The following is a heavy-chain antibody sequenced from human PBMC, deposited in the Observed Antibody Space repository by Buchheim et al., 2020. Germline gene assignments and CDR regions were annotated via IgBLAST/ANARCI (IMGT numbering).Heavy chain of an antibody. V-gene: IGHV3-NL1*01. CDR2: ISSSGGST. J-gene: IGHJ4*02. Sequence: QVQLVESGGGVVQPGRSLRLSCAASGFTFSSYGMHWVRQAPGKGLEWVSVISSSGGSTYYADSVKGRFTISRDNSKNTLYLHMNSLRAEDTAVYYCAKGNIVGATIYFDYWGQGTL. CDR3: AKGNIVGATIYFDY. CDR1: GFTFSSYG. D-gene: IGHD1-26*01.